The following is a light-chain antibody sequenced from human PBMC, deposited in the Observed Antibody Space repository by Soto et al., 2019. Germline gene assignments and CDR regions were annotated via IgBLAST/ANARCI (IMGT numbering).Light chain of an antibody. CDR2: GAT. V-gene: IGKV3-20*01. Sequence: EIVLTQSPGTLSLSPGERATLSCRASQSVSSSYLAWYQRKPGQAPRILIYGATSRATGIPDRFSGNGSGKEFTLTISRLEPEDFAVYYCQQYGSSPGTFGQGTKVEIK. CDR1: QSVSSSY. J-gene: IGKJ1*01. CDR3: QQYGSSPGT.